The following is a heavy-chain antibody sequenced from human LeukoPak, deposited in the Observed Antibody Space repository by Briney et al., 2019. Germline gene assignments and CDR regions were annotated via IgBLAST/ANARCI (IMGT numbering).Heavy chain of an antibody. CDR3: ARDREVRGVIIVY. CDR1: GFTFSSYW. V-gene: IGHV3-7*01. Sequence: GGSLRLSSAASGFTFSSYWMGWVRQAPGKGLEWVADIKQDGSEKYYVDSVKGRFTISRDNAKNSLYLQMNSQRAEDTAVYYCARDREVRGVIIVYWGQGTLVTVSS. D-gene: IGHD3-10*01. J-gene: IGHJ4*02. CDR2: IKQDGSEK.